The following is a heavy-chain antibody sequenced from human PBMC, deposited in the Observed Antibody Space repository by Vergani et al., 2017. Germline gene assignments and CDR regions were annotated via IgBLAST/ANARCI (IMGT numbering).Heavy chain of an antibody. J-gene: IGHJ3*02. CDR2: IRYDGSNK. CDR3: ANGGQYDSSGYYEAFTI. Sequence: QVQLVESGGGVVQPGGSLRLSCAASGFTFSSYGMHWVRQAPGKGLEWVAFIRYDGSNKYYADSVKGRFTISRDNSKNTLYLQMNSLRAEDTAVYYCANGGQYDSSGYYEAFTIGSEGTMVTVS. CDR1: GFTFSSYG. V-gene: IGHV3-30*02. D-gene: IGHD3-22*01.